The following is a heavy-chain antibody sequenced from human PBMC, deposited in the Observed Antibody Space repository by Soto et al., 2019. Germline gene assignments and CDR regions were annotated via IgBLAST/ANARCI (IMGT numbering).Heavy chain of an antibody. CDR2: ISWNSGSI. CDR1: GFTFDDYA. V-gene: IGHV3-9*01. J-gene: IGHJ5*02. CDR3: AKDYDL. Sequence: GGSLRLSCAASGFTFDDYAMHWVRQAPGKGLEWVSGISWNSGSIGYADSVKGRFTISRDNAKNSLYLQMNSLRAEDTALYYCAKDYDLWGQGTLVTVSS.